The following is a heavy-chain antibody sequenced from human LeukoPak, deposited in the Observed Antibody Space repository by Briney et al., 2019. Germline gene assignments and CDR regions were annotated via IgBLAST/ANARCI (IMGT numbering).Heavy chain of an antibody. Sequence: ASVKVSCKASGYTFTSYGISWVRQVPGQGLEWMGTSHPEDGETFYAQRYEDRVIITEDTSTDTAYLELSSLRSEDTAIYYCAFGRAVTLDGFGLWGQGTTVTVSS. CDR3: AFGRAVTLDGFGL. D-gene: IGHD2-21*02. CDR1: GYTFTSYG. J-gene: IGHJ3*01. V-gene: IGHV1-18*01. CDR2: SHPEDGET.